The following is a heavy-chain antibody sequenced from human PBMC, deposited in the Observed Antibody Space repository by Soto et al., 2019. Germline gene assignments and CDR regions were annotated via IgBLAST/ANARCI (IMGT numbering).Heavy chain of an antibody. CDR1: GGTFSSYA. CDR2: IIPIFGTA. Sequence: ASVKVSCKASGGTFSSYAISWVRQAPGQGLEWMGGIIPIFGTANCAQKFQGRVTITADEFTSTAYMELSSLRSEDTAVYYCARALNYYDSSGYRLFDYWGQGTLVTVSS. J-gene: IGHJ4*02. V-gene: IGHV1-69*13. D-gene: IGHD3-22*01. CDR3: ARALNYYDSSGYRLFDY.